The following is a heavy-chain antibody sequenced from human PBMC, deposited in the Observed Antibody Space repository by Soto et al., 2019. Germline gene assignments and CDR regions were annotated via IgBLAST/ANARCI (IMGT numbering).Heavy chain of an antibody. V-gene: IGHV1-46*01. J-gene: IGHJ4*02. CDR3: ARVRGGGSEYFFDY. CDR2: INPSGGTT. D-gene: IGHD2-15*01. Sequence: SVKVSCKASGYTFTRYNVHWVRQAPGQGLEWMAIINPSGGTTYYVQKFEGRVTLTTDTSTSTVYMELSSPRSDDTAVYYCARVRGGGSEYFFDYWGQGTLVTVSS. CDR1: GYTFTRYN.